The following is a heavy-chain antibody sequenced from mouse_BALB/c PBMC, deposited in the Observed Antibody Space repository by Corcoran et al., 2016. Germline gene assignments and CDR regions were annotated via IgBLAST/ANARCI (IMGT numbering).Heavy chain of an antibody. CDR1: GFSLSTSGMG. CDR2: IWWDDVK. D-gene: IGHD4-1*01. J-gene: IGHJ2*01. CDR3: ARTWDEGYFDY. V-gene: IGHV8-8*01. Sequence: QVTLKESGPGILQPSQTLSLTCSVSGFSLSTSGMGVGWICQPSGKGLEWLAHIWWDDVKRYDPALKSRLTISKDTSNSKVFLKIASVDTADTAAYYCARTWDEGYFDYWGQGTTLTVSS.